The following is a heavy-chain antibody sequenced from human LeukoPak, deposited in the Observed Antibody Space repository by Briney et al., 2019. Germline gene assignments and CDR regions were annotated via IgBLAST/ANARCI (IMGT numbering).Heavy chain of an antibody. J-gene: IGHJ5*02. CDR1: GYTFTSYD. CDR2: MNPNSGNT. V-gene: IGHV1-8*01. CDR3: ARGWDYYDSSGYKEKTNWFDP. Sequence: ASVKVSCKASGYTFTSYDINWVRQATGQGLEWMGWMNPNSGNTGYAQKFQGRVTMTRNTSISTAYMELSSLRSEDTAVYYCARGWDYYDSSGYKEKTNWFDPWGQGTLVTVSS. D-gene: IGHD3-22*01.